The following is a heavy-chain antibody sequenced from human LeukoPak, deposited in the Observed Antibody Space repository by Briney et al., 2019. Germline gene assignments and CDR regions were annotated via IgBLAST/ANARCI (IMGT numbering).Heavy chain of an antibody. CDR2: IGGSVGSM. J-gene: IGHJ4*02. CDR3: AKRGNSWDLFDY. D-gene: IGHD6-13*01. CDR1: GFTFSSYV. Sequence: GGSLRLSCAASGFTFSSYVMSWVRQAPGKGLEWVSNIGGSVGSMFYAASVEGRFAISRDNSKNTLFLQMNNLRVEDTAVYYCAKRGNSWDLFDYWGQGTLVTVSS. V-gene: IGHV3-23*01.